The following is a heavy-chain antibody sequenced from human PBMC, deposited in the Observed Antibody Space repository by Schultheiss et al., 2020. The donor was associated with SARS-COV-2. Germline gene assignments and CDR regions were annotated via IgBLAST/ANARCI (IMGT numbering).Heavy chain of an antibody. CDR3: ARAYGSGREGGVYYYYGMDV. V-gene: IGHV3-21*01. Sequence: GGSLRLSCAASGFTLSSYAMNWVRQAPGKGLEWVSSISSSSSYIYYADSVKGRFTISRDNSKNTLYLQMNSLRAEDTAVYYCARAYGSGREGGVYYYYGMDVWGQGTTVTVSS. CDR2: ISSSSSYI. D-gene: IGHD3-10*01. CDR1: GFTLSSYA. J-gene: IGHJ6*02.